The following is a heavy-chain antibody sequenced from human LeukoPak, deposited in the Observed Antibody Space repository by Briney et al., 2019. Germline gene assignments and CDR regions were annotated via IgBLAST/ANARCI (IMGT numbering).Heavy chain of an antibody. CDR3: ARAGITIFGFDY. CDR1: GGSISSYY. D-gene: IGHD3-3*01. Sequence: SETLSLTCTVSGGSISSYYWSWIRQPPGKGLEWIGYIYYSGSTNYNPSLKSRVTISVDTSKNQFSLKLSSVPAADTAVYYCARAGITIFGFDYWGQGTLVTVSS. V-gene: IGHV4-59*01. CDR2: IYYSGST. J-gene: IGHJ4*02.